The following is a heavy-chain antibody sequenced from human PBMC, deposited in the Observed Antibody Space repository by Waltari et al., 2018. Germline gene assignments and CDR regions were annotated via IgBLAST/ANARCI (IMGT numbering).Heavy chain of an antibody. Sequence: EVQLVQSGAEVKKPGESLKISCKGSGYSFTSYWIGWVSQMPGKGREGVLYPCHSETTYSPSSQGQGTISADKSISTAYVQRSSLKASDTAMDYCARHGLRDCTNGVCSFQGMDVWGQGTTVTVSS. CDR1: GYSFTSYW. D-gene: IGHD2-8*01. V-gene: IGHV5-51*01. CDR2: LYPCHSET. CDR3: ARHGLRDCTNGVCSFQGMDV. J-gene: IGHJ6*02.